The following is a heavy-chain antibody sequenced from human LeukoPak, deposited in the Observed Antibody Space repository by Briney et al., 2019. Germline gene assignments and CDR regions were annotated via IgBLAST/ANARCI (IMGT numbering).Heavy chain of an antibody. CDR2: MDYSGST. CDR3: ARRSSGYSYGFEDY. CDR1: GGSISSYY. J-gene: IGHJ4*02. Sequence: SETLSLTCTVSGGSISSYYWSWIRQPPGKGLEWIGYMDYSGSTNYNSSLKSRVTTSVDTSKNQFSLKLSSVTAADTAVYYCARRSSGYSYGFEDYWGQGTLVIVSS. V-gene: IGHV4-59*12. D-gene: IGHD5-18*01.